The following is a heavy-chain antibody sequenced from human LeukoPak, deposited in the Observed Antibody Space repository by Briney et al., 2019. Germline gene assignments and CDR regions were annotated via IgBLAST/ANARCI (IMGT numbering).Heavy chain of an antibody. J-gene: IGHJ4*02. D-gene: IGHD1-26*01. CDR2: ISSSSSYI. CDR1: GFTFSSYS. Sequence: GGSLRLSCAASGFTFSSYSMNWVRQAPGKGLEWVSSISSSSSYIYYADSVKGRFTISRDNAKNSLYLQMNSLKAEDTAVYYCAGDPSMWELPPDGDYWGQGTLVTVSS. V-gene: IGHV3-21*01. CDR3: AGDPSMWELPPDGDY.